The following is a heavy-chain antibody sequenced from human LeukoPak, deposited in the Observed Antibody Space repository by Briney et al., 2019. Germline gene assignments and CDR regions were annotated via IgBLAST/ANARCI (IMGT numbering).Heavy chain of an antibody. CDR2: TYYSGST. J-gene: IGHJ3*02. V-gene: IGHV4-59*01. CDR1: GGSISSYY. D-gene: IGHD3-10*01. CDR3: AREGGRFGELLYAFDI. Sequence: SETLSLTCTVSGGSISSYYWSWIRQPPGKGLEWIGYTYYSGSTNYNPSLKSRVTISVDTSKNQFSLKLSSVTAADTAVYYCAREGGRFGELLYAFDIWGQGTMVTVSS.